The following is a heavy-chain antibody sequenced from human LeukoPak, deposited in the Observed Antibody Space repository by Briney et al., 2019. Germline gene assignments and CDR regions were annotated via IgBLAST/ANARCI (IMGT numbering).Heavy chain of an antibody. D-gene: IGHD3-10*01. CDR2: ISSSGSTI. CDR1: GFTFSDYY. CDR3: ARVKRGPRSYFDY. Sequence: PGGSLRLSCVASGFTFSDYYMSWIRQAPGKGLEWVSYISSSGSTIYYADSVKGRFTISRDNAKNSLYLQMNSLRAEDTAVYYCARVKRGPRSYFDYWGQGTLVTVSS. J-gene: IGHJ4*02. V-gene: IGHV3-11*01.